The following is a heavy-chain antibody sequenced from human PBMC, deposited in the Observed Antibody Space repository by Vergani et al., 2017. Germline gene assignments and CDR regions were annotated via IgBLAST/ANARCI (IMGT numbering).Heavy chain of an antibody. Sequence: EVQLVESGGGLVQPGRSLILSCAASGFTFDDYAMHWVRHAPGKGLEWVSGISWTSGSIGYSDSVKGRFTISIDNSKNMLSLQLNSLRAEDTAVYYCARLSYDTTPYLQGGYGCWGQGTLVSVSS. V-gene: IGHV3-9*01. J-gene: IGHJ4*02. CDR1: GFTFDDYA. CDR3: ARLSYDTTPYLQGGYGC. D-gene: IGHD3-22*01. CDR2: ISWTSGSI.